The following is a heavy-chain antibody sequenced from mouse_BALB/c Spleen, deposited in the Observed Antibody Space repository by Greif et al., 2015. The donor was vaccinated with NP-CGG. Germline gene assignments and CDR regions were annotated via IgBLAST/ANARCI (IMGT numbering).Heavy chain of an antibody. CDR1: GDSITSGY. V-gene: IGHV3-8*02. CDR3: ARSEGIHYYGYGYFDV. J-gene: IGHJ1*01. Sequence: EVKLVESGPSLVKPSQTLSLTCSVTGDSITSGYWNWIRKFPGNKLEYMGYISYSGSTYYNPSLKSRISITRDTSKNXYYLQLNSVTTEDTATYYCARSEGIHYYGYGYFDVWGAGTTVTVSS. CDR2: ISYSGST. D-gene: IGHD1-2*01.